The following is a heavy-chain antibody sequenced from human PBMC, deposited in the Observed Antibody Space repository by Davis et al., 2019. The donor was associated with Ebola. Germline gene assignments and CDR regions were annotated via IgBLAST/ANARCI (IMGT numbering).Heavy chain of an antibody. CDR1: GFTFGISS. CDR2: INRDSSFI. D-gene: IGHD3-22*01. Sequence: GESLKISCSASGFTFGISSLNWVRQAPGKGLEWVSSINRDSSFIHYADSVKGRFTISRDNAMNSLYLQMNSLRVEDTAVYYCVTWDYYENDNVQYWGQGTLVTVSS. V-gene: IGHV3-21*01. CDR3: VTWDYYENDNVQY. J-gene: IGHJ1*01.